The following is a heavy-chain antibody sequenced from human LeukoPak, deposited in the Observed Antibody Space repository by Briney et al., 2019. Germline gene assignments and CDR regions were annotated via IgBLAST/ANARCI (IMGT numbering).Heavy chain of an antibody. Sequence: SETLSLTCTVSGGSISSYYWSWLRQPPGKGLEWIGYIYYSGSTNYNPSLKSRVTISVDTSKNQFSLMLSSVTAADTAVYYSARGGILAKVFDYWGQGTLVTVSS. CDR3: ARGGILAKVFDY. J-gene: IGHJ4*02. V-gene: IGHV4-59*01. CDR1: GGSISSYY. D-gene: IGHD2/OR15-2a*01. CDR2: IYYSGST.